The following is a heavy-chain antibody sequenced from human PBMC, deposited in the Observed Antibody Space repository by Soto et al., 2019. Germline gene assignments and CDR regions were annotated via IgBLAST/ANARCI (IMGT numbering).Heavy chain of an antibody. CDR3: ATDYYYDSGSH. Sequence: EVQLLEYGGGVVPRGGSLRLSCAASGFTLSTDAMTWVRQAPGKVREWVSGIVGNGGGTYYADSVKGRFYISRDKSKNILYLQMNSQSPEDTAVYYCATDYYYDSGSHWGQGTLVIVSA. D-gene: IGHD3-10*01. CDR1: GFTLSTDA. J-gene: IGHJ4*02. V-gene: IGHV3-23*01. CDR2: IVGNGGGT.